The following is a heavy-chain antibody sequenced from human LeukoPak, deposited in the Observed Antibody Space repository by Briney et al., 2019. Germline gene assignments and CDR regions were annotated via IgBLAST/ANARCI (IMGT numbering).Heavy chain of an antibody. CDR3: AKSGNTETVDY. J-gene: IGHJ4*02. V-gene: IGHV3-23*01. Sequence: PGGSLTLSCAASGFTLSSYAMSWVRQTPAKGLECVSTIRDSDGRTYYADSVEGRFTISRDNSTNTLYLQMNSLRAGDTAIYYCAKSGNTETVDYWGQGTLVTVSS. CDR2: IRDSDGRT. CDR1: GFTLSSYA. D-gene: IGHD6-25*01.